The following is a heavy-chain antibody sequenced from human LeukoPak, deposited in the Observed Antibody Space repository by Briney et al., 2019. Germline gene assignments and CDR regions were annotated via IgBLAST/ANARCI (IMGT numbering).Heavy chain of an antibody. Sequence: SETLSLTCTVSGGSISSSSYYWGWIRQPPGKGLEWIGSICYSGSTYYNPSLKSRVTISVDTSKNQFSLKLSSVAAADTAVYYCARRRMASWFDPWGQGTLVTVSS. CDR1: GGSISSSSYY. D-gene: IGHD5-24*01. CDR3: ARRRMASWFDP. CDR2: ICYSGST. J-gene: IGHJ5*02. V-gene: IGHV4-39*01.